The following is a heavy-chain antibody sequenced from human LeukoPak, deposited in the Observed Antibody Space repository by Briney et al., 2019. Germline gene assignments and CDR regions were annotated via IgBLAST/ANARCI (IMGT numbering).Heavy chain of an antibody. Sequence: GRSLRLSCAASGFTFDDYAMHWVRQAPGKGLEWVSGISWNSGSIGYADSVKGRFTISRDNAKNSLYLQMNSLRAEDTALYYCAKGMSYDSSGSYFDYWGQGTLVTVSS. CDR3: AKGMSYDSSGSYFDY. CDR2: ISWNSGSI. CDR1: GFTFDDYA. V-gene: IGHV3-9*01. J-gene: IGHJ4*02. D-gene: IGHD3-22*01.